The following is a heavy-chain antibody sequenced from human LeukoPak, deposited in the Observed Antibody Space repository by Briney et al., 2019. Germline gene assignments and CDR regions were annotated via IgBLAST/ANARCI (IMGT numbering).Heavy chain of an antibody. V-gene: IGHV1-69*13. CDR2: IIPIFGTA. J-gene: IGHJ4*02. CDR1: GYTFTSYD. Sequence: GASVKVSCKASGYTFTSYDFSWVRQAPGQGLEWMGGIIPIFGTANYAQKFQGRVTITADESTSTAYMELSSLRSEDTAVYYCAREGGSGWYYFDYWGQGTLVTVSS. D-gene: IGHD6-19*01. CDR3: AREGGSGWYYFDY.